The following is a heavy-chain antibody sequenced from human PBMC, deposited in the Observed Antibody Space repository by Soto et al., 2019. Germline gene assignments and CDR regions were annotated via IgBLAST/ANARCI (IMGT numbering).Heavy chain of an antibody. J-gene: IGHJ3*02. CDR1: GYTFTSYY. D-gene: IGHD3-16*02. Sequence: QVQLVQSGAEVKKPGASVKVSCKASGYTFTSYYMHWVRQAPGQGLEWMGIINPSGSSTSYEQKFQGRVTVTRDTSTSTVYMGLSSLRSEDTAVYYCAVVGSCRRDDAFDIWGPGTMGTVSS. CDR3: AVVGSCRRDDAFDI. CDR2: INPSGSST. V-gene: IGHV1-46*03.